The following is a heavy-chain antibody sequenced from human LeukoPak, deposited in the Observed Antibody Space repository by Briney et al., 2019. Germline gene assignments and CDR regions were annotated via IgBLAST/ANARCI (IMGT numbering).Heavy chain of an antibody. CDR3: ARGMVRGVIISPSYYYYYYMDV. D-gene: IGHD3-10*01. CDR2: ISSSGST. Sequence: PSETLSLTCTVSGGSISTYYWSWIRQPAGKGLEWIGRISSSGSTNYNPSLKSRVTISVDTSKNQFSLKLSSVTAADTAVYYCARGMVRGVIISPSYYYYYYMDVWGKGTTVTVSS. J-gene: IGHJ6*03. V-gene: IGHV4-4*07. CDR1: GGSISTYY.